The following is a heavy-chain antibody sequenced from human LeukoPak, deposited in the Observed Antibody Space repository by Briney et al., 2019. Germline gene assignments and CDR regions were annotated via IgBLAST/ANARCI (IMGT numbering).Heavy chain of an antibody. CDR2: INSDGINT. J-gene: IGHJ4*02. Sequence: GGSLRLSCAASGFTFSNYWMHWVRQAPGKGLVWVSRINSDGINTSYADSVKGRFTISRDNAKNSLYLQMNSLRAEDTAVYYCARRAGAYSHPYDYWGQGTLVTVSS. CDR1: GFTFSNYW. D-gene: IGHD4/OR15-4a*01. V-gene: IGHV3-74*01. CDR3: ARRAGAYSHPYDY.